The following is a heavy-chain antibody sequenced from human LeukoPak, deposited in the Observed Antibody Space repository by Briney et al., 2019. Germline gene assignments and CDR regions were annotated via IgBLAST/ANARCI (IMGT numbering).Heavy chain of an antibody. CDR3: ARSTIYSVPFFYDY. Sequence: PGGSLRLSCAASGFTFSSYAMSWVRQAPGKGLEWVSAISGSGGSTYYADSVKGRFTISRDNSKNTLYLQMNSLRAEDTAVYYCARSTIYSVPFFYDYWGQGTLVNVSS. D-gene: IGHD4/OR15-4a*01. CDR2: ISGSGGST. CDR1: GFTFSSYA. J-gene: IGHJ4*02. V-gene: IGHV3-23*01.